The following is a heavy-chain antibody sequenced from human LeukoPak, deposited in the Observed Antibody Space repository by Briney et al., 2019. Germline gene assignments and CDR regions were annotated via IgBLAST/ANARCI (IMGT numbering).Heavy chain of an antibody. Sequence: GRSLRLSCAASGFTFSISAISWVRQAPGKGLECVSVISDRAATFYADSVKGRFTISRDNSRNTVYLQMNALRAEDTAIYYCAKAGGGYPYYWGQGTLATVSS. D-gene: IGHD3-16*01. CDR2: ISDRAAT. V-gene: IGHV3-23*01. CDR3: AKAGGGYPYY. CDR1: GFTFSISA. J-gene: IGHJ4*02.